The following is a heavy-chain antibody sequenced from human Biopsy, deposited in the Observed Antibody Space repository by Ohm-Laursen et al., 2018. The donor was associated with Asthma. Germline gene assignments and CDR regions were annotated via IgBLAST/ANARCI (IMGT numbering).Heavy chain of an antibody. J-gene: IGHJ4*02. CDR1: GYSLTDLS. CDR3: ASDFPKDYVRYNFQF. CDR2: HDHEEGGT. D-gene: IGHD4-17*01. Sequence: SVKVSCKISGYSLTDLSMHWVRQTPGQGLEWMGGHDHEEGGTVNARRFQGRVTMAEDTSTDTAYMELSSLSSDDTAVYYCASDFPKDYVRYNFQFWGQGTLVTVSS. V-gene: IGHV1-24*01.